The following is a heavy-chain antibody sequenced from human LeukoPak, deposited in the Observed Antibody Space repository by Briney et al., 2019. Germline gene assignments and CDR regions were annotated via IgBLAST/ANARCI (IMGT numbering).Heavy chain of an antibody. CDR3: TREVIRRWLQSAIDY. CDR2: IRSKAYGGTT. J-gene: IGHJ4*02. Sequence: GGSLRLSCTASGFTFGDYAMSWVRQAPGKGLEWVGFIRSKAYGGTTEYAASVKGRFTISRDDSKSIAYLQMNSLKTEDTAVYYCTREVIRRWLQSAIDYWGQGTLVTVSS. D-gene: IGHD5-24*01. CDR1: GFTFGDYA. V-gene: IGHV3-49*04.